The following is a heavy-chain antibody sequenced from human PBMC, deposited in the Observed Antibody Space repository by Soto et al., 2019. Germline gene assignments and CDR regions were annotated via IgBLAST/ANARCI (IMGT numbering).Heavy chain of an antibody. CDR2: IIPNNGTA. D-gene: IGHD3-22*01. V-gene: IGHV1-69*05. Sequence: SVKVSCKASGYTFASYGISWVRQAPGQGLEWMGWIIPNNGTANYAQKFQGRVTITTDESTSTAYMELSSLRSEDTAVYYCARAYYYDSSGTFDYWGQGTLVTVSS. J-gene: IGHJ4*02. CDR1: GYTFASYG. CDR3: ARAYYYDSSGTFDY.